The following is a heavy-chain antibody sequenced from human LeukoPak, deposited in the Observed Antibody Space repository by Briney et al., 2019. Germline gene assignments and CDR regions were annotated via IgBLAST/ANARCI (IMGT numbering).Heavy chain of an antibody. V-gene: IGHV4-39*07. CDR1: GGSISSSSYY. CDR2: IYYSGST. CDR3: ARDPGGYIFDF. D-gene: IGHD3-22*01. J-gene: IGHJ4*02. Sequence: SETLSLTCTVSGGSISSSSYYWGWIRQPPGKGLEWIGSIYYSGSTYYNPSLKSRVTISVDTSKNQFSLRLTSVTAADTAMYFCARDPGGYIFDFWGQGTLVTVSS.